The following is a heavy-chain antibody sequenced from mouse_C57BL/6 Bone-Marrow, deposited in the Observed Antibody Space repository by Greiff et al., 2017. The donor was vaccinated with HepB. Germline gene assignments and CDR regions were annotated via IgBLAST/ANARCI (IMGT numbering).Heavy chain of an antibody. V-gene: IGHV1-50*01. CDR2: IDPSDSYI. CDR3: ASLYYP. J-gene: IGHJ2*01. CDR1: GYTFTSYW. Sequence: QVQLQQSGAEFVKPGASVKLSCKASGYTFTSYWMQWVKQRPGQGLEWIGEIDPSDSYINYNQKFKGKATLTVDKPSSTAYMQLSSLTSEDSAVYYCASLYYPWGQGTTLTVSS. D-gene: IGHD2-1*01.